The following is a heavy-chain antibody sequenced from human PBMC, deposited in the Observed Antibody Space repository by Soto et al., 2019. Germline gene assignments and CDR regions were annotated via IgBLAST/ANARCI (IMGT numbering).Heavy chain of an antibody. CDR2: INPSGGST. V-gene: IGHV1-46*03. Sequence: ASVKVSCKASGYTFTSYYMHWVRQAPGQGLEWMGIINPSGGSTSYAQKFQGRVTMTRDTSTSTVYMELSSLRSEDTAVYYCAIWSIGYSGSKDSFDIWGQATRVTASS. J-gene: IGHJ3*02. CDR1: GYTFTSYY. D-gene: IGHD5-12*01. CDR3: AIWSIGYSGSKDSFDI.